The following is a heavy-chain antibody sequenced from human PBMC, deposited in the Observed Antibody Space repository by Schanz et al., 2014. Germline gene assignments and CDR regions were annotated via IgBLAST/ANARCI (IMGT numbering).Heavy chain of an antibody. CDR3: ARIGGSVFDY. J-gene: IGHJ4*02. Sequence: EVQLLESGGGLVQPGGSLRLSCAASGFTFSSYAMSWVRQAPGKGLEWVSAISGSGGSTYYADSVKGRFTISRDNSKNSLYLQMNSLRAEDTSVYYCARIGGSVFDYWAQGTLVTGSS. D-gene: IGHD3-10*01. CDR2: ISGSGGST. V-gene: IGHV3-23*01. CDR1: GFTFSSYA.